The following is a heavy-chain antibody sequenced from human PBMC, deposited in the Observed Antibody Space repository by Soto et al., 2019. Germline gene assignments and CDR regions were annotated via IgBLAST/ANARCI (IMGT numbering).Heavy chain of an antibody. CDR3: ARGATVTTFGDYYFDY. J-gene: IGHJ4*02. D-gene: IGHD4-4*01. Sequence: VRLVESGGGLIQPGGSLRLSCAASGFTFSDYYMSWIRQAPGKGLEWVSYISSSGSTIYYADSVKGRFTISRDNAKNSLYLQMNSLRAEDTAVYYCARGATVTTFGDYYFDYWGQGTLVTVSS. CDR2: ISSSGSTI. V-gene: IGHV3-11*01. CDR1: GFTFSDYY.